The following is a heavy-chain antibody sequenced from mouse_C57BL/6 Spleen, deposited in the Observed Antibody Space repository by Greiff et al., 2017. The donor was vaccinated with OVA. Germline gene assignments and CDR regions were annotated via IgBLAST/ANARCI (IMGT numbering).Heavy chain of an antibody. V-gene: IGHV14-2*01. D-gene: IGHD1-1*01. J-gene: IGHJ1*03. CDR1: GFNINDYY. Sequence: EVQLQQSGAELVKPGASVKLSCTASGFNINDYYMHWVQQWTEQGLEWIGRIDPEDGETTYAPTFQGKATITADPASNTAYLQLSSLTSEDTAVYYCERCCYGNSVYWYYEVWGTGTTVTVSS. CDR3: ERCCYGNSVYWYYEV. CDR2: IDPEDGET.